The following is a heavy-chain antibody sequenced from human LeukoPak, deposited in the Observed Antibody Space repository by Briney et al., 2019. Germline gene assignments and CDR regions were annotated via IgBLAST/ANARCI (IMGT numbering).Heavy chain of an antibody. J-gene: IGHJ4*02. D-gene: IGHD6-6*01. Sequence: GESLKISCKGSGYSFTSYWIGWVRQMPGKGLEWMGIIYPGDSDTRYSPSFRGQVTISAGKSISTAYLQWSSLKASDTAMYYCARSIAAQRFDYWGQGTLVTVSS. CDR2: IYPGDSDT. V-gene: IGHV5-51*01. CDR1: GYSFTSYW. CDR3: ARSIAAQRFDY.